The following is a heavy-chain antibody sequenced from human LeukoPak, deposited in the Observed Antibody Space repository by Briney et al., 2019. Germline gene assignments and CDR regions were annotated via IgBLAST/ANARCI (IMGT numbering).Heavy chain of an antibody. CDR1: GGSVNSGSYY. J-gene: IGHJ6*02. CDR2: INHSGST. D-gene: IGHD3-22*01. Sequence: SETLSLTCTVSGGSVNSGSYYWSWIRQPPGKGLEWIGEINHSGSTNYNPSLKSRVTISVDTSKNQFSLKLSSVTAADTAVYYCARGGYYYDSSGYYWYYYYGMDVWGQGTTVTVSS. CDR3: ARGGYYYDSSGYYWYYYYGMDV. V-gene: IGHV4-39*07.